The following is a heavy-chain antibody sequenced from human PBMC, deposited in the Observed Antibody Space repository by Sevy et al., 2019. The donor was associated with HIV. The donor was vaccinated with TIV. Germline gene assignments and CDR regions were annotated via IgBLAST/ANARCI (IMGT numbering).Heavy chain of an antibody. CDR3: ARHRPQGVVIIPGSGYHYGADF. CDR1: GYSFNMYG. Sequence: ASVKVSCKTSGYSFNMYGISWVRQAPGQGLEWMGWISAYTGDTDYRQMFRGRVTMTTDASTNTAYMELRRLTSDDTAVHYCARHRPQGVVIIPGSGYHYGADFWGQGTMVTVSS. CDR2: ISAYTGDT. D-gene: IGHD3-3*01. V-gene: IGHV1-18*01. J-gene: IGHJ6*02.